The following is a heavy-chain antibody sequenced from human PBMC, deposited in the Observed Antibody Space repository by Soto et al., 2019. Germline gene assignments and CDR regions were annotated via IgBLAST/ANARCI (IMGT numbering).Heavy chain of an antibody. D-gene: IGHD6-19*01. Sequence: PSETLSLTCTVSGDSISSGDYYWSWIRQHPGKGLEWIGYIYYSGSTYHNPSLKSRVTMSVDTSKNQFSLKLSSMTAADTAVYYCARYYRNGWYNWFYPWGQGTLVPVSS. V-gene: IGHV4-31*03. CDR3: ARYYRNGWYNWFYP. CDR2: IYYSGST. J-gene: IGHJ5*02. CDR1: GDSISSGDYY.